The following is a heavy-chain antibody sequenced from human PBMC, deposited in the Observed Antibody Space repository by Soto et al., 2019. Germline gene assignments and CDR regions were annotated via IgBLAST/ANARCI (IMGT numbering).Heavy chain of an antibody. CDR2: INPFKGDT. Sequence: QVQLVQSGAEMKKPGASVKVSCKASGYTCSTYGITWVRQAPGQGLDWMGWINPFKGDTNSAARFQDRVTMTTDTSTRTAYMELRSLRSDDTAVYYCARVKVPAAILGAFDLWGQGTLVTVSS. V-gene: IGHV1-18*01. J-gene: IGHJ3*01. CDR3: ARVKVPAAILGAFDL. D-gene: IGHD2-2*02. CDR1: GYTCSTYG.